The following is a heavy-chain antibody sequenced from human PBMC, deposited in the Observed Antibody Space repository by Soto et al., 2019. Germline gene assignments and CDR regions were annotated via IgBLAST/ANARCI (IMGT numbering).Heavy chain of an antibody. J-gene: IGHJ4*02. V-gene: IGHV3-23*01. CDR3: AKVLLGEIMITFGGVIADFDY. D-gene: IGHD3-16*02. CDR1: GFTFSSYA. Sequence: GGSLRLSCAASGFTFSSYAMSWVRQAPGKGLEWVSAISGSGGSTYYADSVKGRFTISRDNSKNTLYLQMNSLRAEDTAVYYCAKVLLGEIMITFGGVIADFDYWGQGTLVTVSS. CDR2: ISGSGGST.